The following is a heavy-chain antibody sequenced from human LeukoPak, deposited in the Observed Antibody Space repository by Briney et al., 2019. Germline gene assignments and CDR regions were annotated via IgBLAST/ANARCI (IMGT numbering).Heavy chain of an antibody. CDR2: ISYDGSNK. Sequence: GGSLRLSCAASGFTFSSYGMHWVRQAPGKGLEWVAVISYDGSNKYYADSVKGRFTISRGNSKNTLYLQMNSLRAEDTAVYYCAKDRGSGWFDPWGQGTLVTVSS. J-gene: IGHJ5*02. D-gene: IGHD2-15*01. CDR3: AKDRGSGWFDP. V-gene: IGHV3-30*18. CDR1: GFTFSSYG.